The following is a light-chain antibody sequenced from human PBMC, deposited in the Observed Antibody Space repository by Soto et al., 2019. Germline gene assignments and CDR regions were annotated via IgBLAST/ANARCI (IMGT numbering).Light chain of an antibody. CDR2: GAS. CDR1: QSVSSN. CDR3: QQYNNWPPYT. Sequence: EIVMTQSPATLSVSPGERATLSCRASQSVSSNLAWYQQKPGQAPRLLIYGASTRGTGIPARFSGSGSGTEFTLTLSSLQSEDFAVYSCQQYNNWPPYTFGQGTKLEIK. J-gene: IGKJ2*01. V-gene: IGKV3-15*01.